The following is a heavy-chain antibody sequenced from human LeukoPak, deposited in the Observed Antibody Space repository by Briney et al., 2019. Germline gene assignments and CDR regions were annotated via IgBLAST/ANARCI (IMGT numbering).Heavy chain of an antibody. CDR2: IYYSGST. Sequence: SEILSLTCTVSVGSISTSSYYWGWVRQPPGRGLELIGTIYYSGSTYYNPSLKSRVTISIDTSKNQFSLKLSSVTAADTAVYYCARDLRNVAELDYWGQGTLVTVSS. D-gene: IGHD1-1*01. V-gene: IGHV4-39*02. CDR1: VGSISTSSYY. CDR3: ARDLRNVAELDY. J-gene: IGHJ4*02.